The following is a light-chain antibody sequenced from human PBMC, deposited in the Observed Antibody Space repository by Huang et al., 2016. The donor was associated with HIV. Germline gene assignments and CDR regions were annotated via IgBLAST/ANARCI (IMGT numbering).Light chain of an antibody. J-gene: IGKJ1*01. CDR3: QQYNSKSPT. CDR2: QSS. Sequence: DIQMTQSPSILSASVGDRVTITCRASQSISSWLAWYQQKPGMAPKLMIYQSSTFERGVPARFSGSGSGTEFTLTISSLQPDDFATYYCQQYNSKSPTFGQGTNVEIK. CDR1: QSISSW. V-gene: IGKV1-5*03.